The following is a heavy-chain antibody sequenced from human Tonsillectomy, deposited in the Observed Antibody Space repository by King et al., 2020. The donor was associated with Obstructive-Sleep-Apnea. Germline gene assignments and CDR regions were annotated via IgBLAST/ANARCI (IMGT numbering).Heavy chain of an antibody. J-gene: IGHJ5*02. CDR2: IYYSGST. D-gene: IGHD5-12*01. Sequence: QLQESGPGLVKPSQTLSLTCTVSGDSISSGDYYWSWIRQPPGRGLEWIGYIYYSGSTNYNPSLKSRVTISVDTSKNHFSLKLSSVTAADTAVYYCARENRYSRYDLREGPGVNWFDPWGQGSLVTVSS. CDR1: GDSISSGDYY. V-gene: IGHV4-30-4*01. CDR3: ARENRYSRYDLREGPGVNWFDP.